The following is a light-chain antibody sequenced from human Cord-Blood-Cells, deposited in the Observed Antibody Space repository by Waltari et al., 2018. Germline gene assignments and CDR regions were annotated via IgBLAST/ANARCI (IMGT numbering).Light chain of an antibody. CDR1: PSISSW. CDR2: DAS. V-gene: IGKV1-5*01. J-gene: IGKJ1*01. CDR3: QQYNSYSWT. Sequence: DIQMTQSPSTLSASVGDRVTITCRASPSISSWLAWYQQKPGKAPKLLFYDASSLESGVPARFSGSGSGTEFTLTISSLQPDDFATYYCQQYNSYSWTFGQGTKVEIK.